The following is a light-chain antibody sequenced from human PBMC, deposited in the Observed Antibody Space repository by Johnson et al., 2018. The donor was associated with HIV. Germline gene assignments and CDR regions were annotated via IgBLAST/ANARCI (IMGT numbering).Light chain of an antibody. CDR3: GTWDSSLSAYV. V-gene: IGLV1-51*02. Sequence: QPVLTQPPSVSAAPGQKVTISCSGSSSKIGNNYVSWYQQLPGTAPKLLIYENNKRPSGIPDRFSGSKSGTSATLGITGLQTGDEADYYCGTWDSSLSAYVFGTWTKVTV. CDR2: ENN. CDR1: SSKIGNNY. J-gene: IGLJ1*01.